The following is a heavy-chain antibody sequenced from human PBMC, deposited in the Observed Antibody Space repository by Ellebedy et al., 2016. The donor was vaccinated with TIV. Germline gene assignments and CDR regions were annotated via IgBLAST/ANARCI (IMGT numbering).Heavy chain of an antibody. CDR1: EFTFSSFS. J-gene: IGHJ5*02. V-gene: IGHV3-21*01. CDR2: ISSSSSYI. D-gene: IGHD1-14*01. Sequence: GGSLRLSCAASEFTFSSFSMNWVRQAPGKGLEWVSYISSSSSYISYADSVKGRFTISRDNAKNSLFLQMNSLRAEDTAVYYCAPTGSNRFDPWGQGTLVTVSS. CDR3: APTGSNRFDP.